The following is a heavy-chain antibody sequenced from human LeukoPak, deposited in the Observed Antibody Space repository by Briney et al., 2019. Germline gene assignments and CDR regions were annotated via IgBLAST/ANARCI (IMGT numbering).Heavy chain of an antibody. J-gene: IGHJ5*02. V-gene: IGHV4-59*08. CDR1: GGSISSYY. CDR3: AGHMTGSLNWFDP. D-gene: IGHD2-15*01. Sequence: PSETLSLTCTVSGGSISSYYWSWIRQPPGKGLEWIGYIYYSGRTNYNPSLKSRVTISVDTSKNQFSLKLSSVTAADTAVYYCAGHMTGSLNWFDPWGQGTLVTVSS. CDR2: IYYSGRT.